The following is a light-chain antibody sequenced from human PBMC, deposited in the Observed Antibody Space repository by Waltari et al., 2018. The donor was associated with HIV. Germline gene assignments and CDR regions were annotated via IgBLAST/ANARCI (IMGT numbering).Light chain of an antibody. V-gene: IGLV2-11*01. CDR2: DVY. J-gene: IGLJ2*01. CDR3: CSFTQSHTAV. Sequence: QSALTQPRSVSGSPGQSVTISCTGSNSDVGAYNYVGWYQQYPGKAPKLLIYDVYKRPSGVPDRFSGSKSGNTASLTISGLQAEDEADYHCCSFTQSHTAVFGGGTKLTVL. CDR1: NSDVGAYNY.